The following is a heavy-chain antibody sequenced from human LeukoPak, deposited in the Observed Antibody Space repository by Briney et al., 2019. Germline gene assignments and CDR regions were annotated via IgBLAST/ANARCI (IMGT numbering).Heavy chain of an antibody. V-gene: IGHV3-23*01. Sequence: GGSLRLSCAASGFTFSSYSMSWVRQAAGKGLEWVSAISGSGGSTYYADSVKGRVTISRDNSKNTLYLQMNRLRAEDTAVYYCARGVGYGDDNQPFDYWGQGTLVTVSS. D-gene: IGHD4-17*01. CDR1: GFTFSSYS. CDR3: ARGVGYGDDNQPFDY. CDR2: ISGSGGST. J-gene: IGHJ4*02.